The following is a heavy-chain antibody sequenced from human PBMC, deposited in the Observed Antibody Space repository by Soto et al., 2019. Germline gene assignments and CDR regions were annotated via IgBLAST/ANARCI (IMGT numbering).Heavy chain of an antibody. J-gene: IGHJ4*02. Sequence: EVQLLESGGGLVQPGESLTLSCAASGFTFSTYVMNWVRQAPGKGLEWVSAINGAGNTYYTDSVKGRFTISGDNSKSKVHLQLTSLRAEDTAVYYCARDQSGYGRFDYWGQGTQVTVSS. V-gene: IGHV3-23*01. CDR2: INGAGNT. CDR1: GFTFSTYV. CDR3: ARDQSGYGRFDY. D-gene: IGHD3-3*01.